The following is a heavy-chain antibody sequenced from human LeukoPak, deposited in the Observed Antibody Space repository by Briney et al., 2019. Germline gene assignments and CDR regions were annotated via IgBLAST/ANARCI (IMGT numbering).Heavy chain of an antibody. J-gene: IGHJ4*02. V-gene: IGHV3-30*04. CDR2: ISYDGSNK. D-gene: IGHD6-19*01. Sequence: GGSLRLSCAASGFTFSSYAMHWVRQAPGKGLEWVAVISYDGSNKYYADSVKGRFTISRDNAKNSLYLQMNSLRAEDTAVYYCARKVAGTDYWGQGTLVTVSS. CDR3: ARKVAGTDY. CDR1: GFTFSSYA.